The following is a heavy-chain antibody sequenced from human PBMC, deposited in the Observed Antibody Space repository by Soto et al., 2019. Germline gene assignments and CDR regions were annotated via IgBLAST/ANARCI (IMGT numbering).Heavy chain of an antibody. CDR3: ARVMKASDSDGFLDYYGMDV. V-gene: IGHV4-34*01. J-gene: IGHJ6*02. D-gene: IGHD5-18*01. CDR2: INHSGST. CDR1: GGTFSVYY. Sequence: SETLSLTCAAYGGTFSVYYLSSIRQPPGKGLEWIGEINHSGSTNYNPSLKSRVTTSVDTSKNQFFLKLSSVTAADTAEYYCARVMKASDSDGFLDYYGMDVWGQGTTVTVSS.